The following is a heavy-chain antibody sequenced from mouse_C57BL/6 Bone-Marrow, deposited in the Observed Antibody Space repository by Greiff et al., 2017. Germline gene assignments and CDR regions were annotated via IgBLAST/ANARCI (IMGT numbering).Heavy chain of an antibody. CDR3: ARWDYYYGSSYHWYFDV. CDR2: FYPGSGNT. CDR1: GYTFTDYY. V-gene: IGHV1-76*01. D-gene: IGHD1-1*01. Sequence: QVQLQQSGAELVRPGASVKLSCKASGYTFTDYYINWVKQRPGQGLEWIARFYPGSGNTYYNEKFKGKATLTAEKSSSTAYMQLSSLTSEDSAVYFCARWDYYYGSSYHWYFDVWGTGTTVTVSS. J-gene: IGHJ1*03.